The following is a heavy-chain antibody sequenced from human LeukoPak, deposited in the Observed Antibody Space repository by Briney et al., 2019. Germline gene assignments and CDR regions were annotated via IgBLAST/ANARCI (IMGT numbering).Heavy chain of an antibody. CDR3: AKRDNGYVNDAFDI. CDR1: GFTFSSYS. J-gene: IGHJ3*02. CDR2: ITGSGSST. D-gene: IGHD5-12*01. Sequence: GGSLRLSCAVSGFTFSSYSMSWVRQAPGKGLEWVSEITGSGSSTYYADSVKGRFTISRDNSKNTLYLQMNSLRAEDTAVYYCAKRDNGYVNDAFDIWGQGTMVTVSS. V-gene: IGHV3-23*01.